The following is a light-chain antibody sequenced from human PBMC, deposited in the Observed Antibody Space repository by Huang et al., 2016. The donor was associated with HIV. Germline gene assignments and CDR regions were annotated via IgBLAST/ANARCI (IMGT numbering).Light chain of an antibody. CDR2: GAS. V-gene: IGKV3-15*01. CDR3: QQYNNWPPWT. J-gene: IGKJ1*01. Sequence: EIVMTQSPATLSVSPGERATLSCRASQSVRSSLAWYQQKPGQAPRLLIYGASTRATGIPARFSGSGSGTECTLTISSLQSEDFAVYYCQQYNNWPPWTFGQGTKVEIK. CDR1: QSVRSS.